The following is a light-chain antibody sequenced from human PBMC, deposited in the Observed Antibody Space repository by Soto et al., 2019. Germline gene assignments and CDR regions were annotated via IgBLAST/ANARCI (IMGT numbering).Light chain of an antibody. V-gene: IGKV3-11*01. CDR2: DAS. Sequence: EIVLTQSPATLSLSPGERATLSCRASQSVNTNLAWYQQISGQAPRLLFYDASNRATGITDRFSGSGSGTDFTLSTSSLEPEYFAVYYCQQRTNPITFGQGTRLEIK. CDR1: QSVNTN. J-gene: IGKJ5*01. CDR3: QQRTNPIT.